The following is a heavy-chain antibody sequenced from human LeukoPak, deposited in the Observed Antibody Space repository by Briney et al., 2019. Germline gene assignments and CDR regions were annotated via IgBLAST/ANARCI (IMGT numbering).Heavy chain of an antibody. D-gene: IGHD1-26*01. J-gene: IGHJ1*01. Sequence: PGGSLRLSCAASGFTVSNNRLSWVRQPPGMGREWVSTIYSDGNTYYPDSLKGRFTISRDGSKNTLYLQLNSLRTEDTAIYYCVREREGSNSEHWGQGTLVTVSS. CDR3: VREREGSNSEH. CDR2: IYSDGNT. V-gene: IGHV3-53*01. CDR1: GFTVSNNR.